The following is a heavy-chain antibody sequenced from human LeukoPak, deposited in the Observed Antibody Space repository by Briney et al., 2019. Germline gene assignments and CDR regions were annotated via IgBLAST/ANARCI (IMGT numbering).Heavy chain of an antibody. Sequence: GGSLRLSCAASWFTVSTNYMSWVRQAPGKGLEWVSHIYSDGNTYYAYSVKGRFTTSRNNYKNTISLHMNRLSAADSAVYYCARGDRDGYNFAYWGQGYLVTVSS. CDR1: WFTVSTNY. J-gene: IGHJ4*02. CDR3: ARGDRDGYNFAY. CDR2: IYSDGNT. D-gene: IGHD5-24*01. V-gene: IGHV3-53*04.